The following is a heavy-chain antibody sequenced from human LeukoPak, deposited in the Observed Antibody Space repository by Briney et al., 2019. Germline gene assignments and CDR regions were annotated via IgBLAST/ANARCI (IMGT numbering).Heavy chain of an antibody. Sequence: PSETLSLTCTVSGGSISSGDYYWSWIRQPPGKGLEWIGYIYYSGSTYYNPSLKSRVTISVDTSKNQFSLKLSSVTAADTAVYYCAREEAVWLQFHSHSWYFDYWGQGTLVAVSS. CDR2: IYYSGST. J-gene: IGHJ4*02. V-gene: IGHV4-30-4*01. D-gene: IGHD5-24*01. CDR3: AREEAVWLQFHSHSWYFDY. CDR1: GGSISSGDYY.